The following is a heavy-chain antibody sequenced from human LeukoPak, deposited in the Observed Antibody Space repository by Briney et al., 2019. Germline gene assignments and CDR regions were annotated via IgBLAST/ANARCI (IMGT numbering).Heavy chain of an antibody. V-gene: IGHV4-39*07. Sequence: SETLSLTCTVSGGSISSSSYYWGWIRQPPGKGLEWIGEIYHSGSTNYNPSLKSRVTISVDKSKNQFSLKLSSVTAADTAVYYCARDVDTAIPALNAFDIWGQGTMVTVSS. D-gene: IGHD5-18*01. CDR3: ARDVDTAIPALNAFDI. CDR2: IYHSGST. J-gene: IGHJ3*02. CDR1: GGSISSSSYY.